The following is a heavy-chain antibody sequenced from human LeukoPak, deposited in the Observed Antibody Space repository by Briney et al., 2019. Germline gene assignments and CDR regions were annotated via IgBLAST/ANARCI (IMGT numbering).Heavy chain of an antibody. V-gene: IGHV3-30*04. J-gene: IGHJ6*02. CDR2: ISYDGSNK. CDR3: ARDGVGYSGYDQPLLAYYYGMDV. D-gene: IGHD5-12*01. CDR1: GFTFSSYA. Sequence: GGSLRLSCAASGFTFSSYAMSWVRQAPGKGLEWVAVISYDGSNKYYADSVKGRFTISRDNSKNTLYLQMNSLRAEDTAVYYCARDGVGYSGYDQPLLAYYYGMDVWGQGTTVTVSS.